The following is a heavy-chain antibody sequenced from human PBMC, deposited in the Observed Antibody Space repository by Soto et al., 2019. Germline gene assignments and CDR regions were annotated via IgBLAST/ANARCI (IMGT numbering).Heavy chain of an antibody. Sequence: QVQLQQWGAGLLKPSETLSLTCAVYGGSFSGYYWGWIRQPPGKGLEWIGEINHSGSTNYNPSLKSRGTISGDSSKNQVSLKLSSVTAADMAVYFCAREEVPQWFSRGYYGMDVWGQGTTVTVSS. V-gene: IGHV4-34*01. CDR3: AREEVPQWFSRGYYGMDV. D-gene: IGHD2-8*01. CDR1: GGSFSGYY. J-gene: IGHJ6*02. CDR2: INHSGST.